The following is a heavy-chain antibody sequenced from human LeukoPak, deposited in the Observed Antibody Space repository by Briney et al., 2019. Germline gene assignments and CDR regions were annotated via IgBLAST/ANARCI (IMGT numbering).Heavy chain of an antibody. CDR1: GGSISSSNW. CDR3: ARGTFGSSWYSGYLPAWFDP. V-gene: IGHV4-4*02. Sequence: PSETLSLTCAVSGGSISSSNWWSWVRRPPGKGLEWIGEIYHSGSTNYNPSLKSRVTISVDKSKNQFSLKLSSVTAADTAVYYCARGTFGSSWYSGYLPAWFDPWGQGTLVTVSS. D-gene: IGHD6-13*01. J-gene: IGHJ5*02. CDR2: IYHSGST.